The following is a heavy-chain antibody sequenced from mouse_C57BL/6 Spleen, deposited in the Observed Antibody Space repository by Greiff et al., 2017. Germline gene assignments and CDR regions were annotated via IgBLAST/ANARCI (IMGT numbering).Heavy chain of an antibody. Sequence: VQLQQPGAELVKPGASVKLSCKASGYTFTSYWMHWVKQRPGQGLEWIGMIHPNSGSTNYNEKFKSKATLTVDKSSSTAYMQLSSLTSEDSAVYYCARSGGSSYWYFDVWGTGTTVTVSS. V-gene: IGHV1-64*01. CDR3: ARSGGSSYWYFDV. CDR1: GYTFTSYW. CDR2: IHPNSGST. J-gene: IGHJ1*03. D-gene: IGHD1-1*01.